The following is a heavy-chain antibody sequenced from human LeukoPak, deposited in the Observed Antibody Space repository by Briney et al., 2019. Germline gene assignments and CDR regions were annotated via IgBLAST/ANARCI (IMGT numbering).Heavy chain of an antibody. CDR2: IYYSGST. CDR3: ARVNYGSATKEDY. V-gene: IGHV4-31*03. D-gene: IGHD3-10*01. Sequence: KPSQTLSLTCTVSGGSISSGGYYWSWIRQHPGKGLEWIGYIYYSGSTYYSPSLKSRVAISVDTSKNQFPLKLSSVTAADTAVYYCARVNYGSATKEDYWGQGTLVTVSS. J-gene: IGHJ4*02. CDR1: GGSISSGGYY.